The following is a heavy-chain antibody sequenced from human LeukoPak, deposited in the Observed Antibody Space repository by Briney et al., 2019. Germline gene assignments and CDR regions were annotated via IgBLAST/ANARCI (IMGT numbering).Heavy chain of an antibody. V-gene: IGHV3-53*01. CDR1: GFTVTNNY. D-gene: IGHD1-1*01. J-gene: IGHJ3*02. CDR2: LYSAGST. CDR3: ARWTNFHTFDI. Sequence: GGSLRLSCAASGFTVTNNYMTWVRQAPGKGLEWVSLLYSAGSTNYADSVKGRFTISRDNSKNTLYLQMNSLRAEDTAVYYCARWTNFHTFDIWGQGTMVTVSS.